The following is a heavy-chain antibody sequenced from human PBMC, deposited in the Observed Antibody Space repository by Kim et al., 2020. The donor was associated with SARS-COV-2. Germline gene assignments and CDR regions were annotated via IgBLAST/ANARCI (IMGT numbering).Heavy chain of an antibody. Sequence: SVKVSCKASGGTFSSYAISWVRQAPGQGLEWMGGIIPIFGTANYAQKFQGRVTITADESTSTAYMELSSLRSEDTAVYYCARDPQLGYCSGGRCHQYYYGMDVWGQGTTVTVSS. J-gene: IGHJ6*02. CDR3: ARDPQLGYCSGGRCHQYYYGMDV. V-gene: IGHV1-69*13. CDR2: IIPIFGTA. D-gene: IGHD2-15*01. CDR1: GGTFSSYA.